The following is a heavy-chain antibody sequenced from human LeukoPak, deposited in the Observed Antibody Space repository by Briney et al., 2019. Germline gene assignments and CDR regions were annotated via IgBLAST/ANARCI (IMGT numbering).Heavy chain of an antibody. CDR1: GFTFSSYG. Sequence: GGSLRLSCAASGFTFSSYGMHWVRQAPGKGLEWVAVISYDGSNKYYADSVKGRFTISRDNSKNTLYLQMNSLRAEDTAVYYCAKDLSTSLSGNIDYWGQGTLVTVSS. CDR2: ISYDGSNK. J-gene: IGHJ4*02. D-gene: IGHD2-2*01. CDR3: AKDLSTSLSGNIDY. V-gene: IGHV3-30*18.